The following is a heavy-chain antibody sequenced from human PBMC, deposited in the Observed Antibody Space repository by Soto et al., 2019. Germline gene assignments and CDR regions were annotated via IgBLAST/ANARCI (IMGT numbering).Heavy chain of an antibody. D-gene: IGHD3-3*01. Sequence: QVQLQESGPGLVKPSQTLSLTCTVSGGFISSGGYYWSWIRQHPGKGLEWIGYIDYSGSTYYNPSVKSRVTISVDTSKNQFSLKLSSVTAADTAVYYCARDRAGVEWNFDYWGQGTLVTVSS. CDR1: GGFISSGGYY. CDR3: ARDRAGVEWNFDY. CDR2: IDYSGST. J-gene: IGHJ4*02. V-gene: IGHV4-31*03.